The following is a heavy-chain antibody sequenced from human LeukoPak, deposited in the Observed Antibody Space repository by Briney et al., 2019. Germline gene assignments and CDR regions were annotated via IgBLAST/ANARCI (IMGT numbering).Heavy chain of an antibody. D-gene: IGHD4-17*01. Sequence: SETLSLTCTVSGGSISSSSYYWGWIRQPPGKGLEWIGSIYYSGSTYYNPSLKSRVTISVDTSKNQFSLKLSSVTAADTAVYYCARFYGVPGGWFDPWGQGTLVTVSS. J-gene: IGHJ5*02. V-gene: IGHV4-39*01. CDR1: GGSISSSSYY. CDR2: IYYSGST. CDR3: ARFYGVPGGWFDP.